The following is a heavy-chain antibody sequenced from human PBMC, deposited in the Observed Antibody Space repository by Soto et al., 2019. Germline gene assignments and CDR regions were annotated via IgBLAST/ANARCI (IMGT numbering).Heavy chain of an antibody. Sequence: QLQLVQSGGEVKTPGASVKVSCTTSGYTFTSHGISWVRQAPGQGLEWMGWISTYNGKADSAQKFQGRATMTADTRTGTVYMEVRTLRSDDTAVYYCARLLTEGATYREDAFDMWGQGTKVTVSS. CDR1: GYTFTSHG. CDR3: ARLLTEGATYREDAFDM. CDR2: ISTYNGKA. V-gene: IGHV1-18*01. D-gene: IGHD1-26*01. J-gene: IGHJ3*02.